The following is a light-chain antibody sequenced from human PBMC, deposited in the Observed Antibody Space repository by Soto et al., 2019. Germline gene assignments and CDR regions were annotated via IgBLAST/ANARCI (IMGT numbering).Light chain of an antibody. J-gene: IGKJ1*01. CDR3: QQYNNWPGT. CDR1: QSVSSK. V-gene: IGKV3-15*01. Sequence: EIVLTQSPGTLSVSPGERATLSCRASQSVSSKLAWDQQKPGQAPRLLFYGASTGATGIPARFSGSGSETEFTHSISSLQAEDFAVYYCQQYNNWPGTFGQGTKVEIK. CDR2: GAS.